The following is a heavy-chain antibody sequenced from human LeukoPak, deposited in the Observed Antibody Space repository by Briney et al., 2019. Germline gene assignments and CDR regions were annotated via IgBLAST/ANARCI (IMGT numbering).Heavy chain of an antibody. D-gene: IGHD1-26*01. CDR1: GGSISSGSYY. V-gene: IGHV4-61*02. CDR3: ARGGVGATDWFDP. CDR2: IYTSGST. J-gene: IGHJ5*02. Sequence: SQTLSLTCTVSGGSISSGSYYWSWIRQPAGKGLEWIGRIYTSGSTNYNPSLKSRVTISVDTSKNQFSLKLSSVTAADTAVYYCARGGVGATDWFDPWGQGTLVTVSS.